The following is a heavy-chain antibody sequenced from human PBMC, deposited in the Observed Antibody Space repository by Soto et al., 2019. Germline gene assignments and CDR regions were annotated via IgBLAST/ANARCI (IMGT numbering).Heavy chain of an antibody. CDR1: GFSFASYD. D-gene: IGHD3-10*01. V-gene: IGHV3-23*01. J-gene: IGHJ4*02. Sequence: EVQLLESGGGLVQPGGSLRLSCAASGFSFASYDMNWVRQAPGQGLEWVSGIRGSGGSTYYADSVKGRFTISRDNSKNTLYLQLSSRRVEDTAVYYCAIGFGISWQYYLDYWGQGTLVTVSS. CDR2: IRGSGGST. CDR3: AIGFGISWQYYLDY.